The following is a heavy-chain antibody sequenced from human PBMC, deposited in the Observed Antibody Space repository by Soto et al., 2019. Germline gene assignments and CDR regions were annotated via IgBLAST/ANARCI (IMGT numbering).Heavy chain of an antibody. J-gene: IGHJ4*02. CDR3: ATLVGTAMVKIDY. CDR2: IIPIFGTA. D-gene: IGHD5-18*01. V-gene: IGHV1-69*06. CDR1: GGTFSSYA. Sequence: QVQLVQSGAEVKKPGSSVKVSCKASGGTFSSYAISWVRQAPGQGLEWMGGIIPIFGTANYAQQFQGRVTIPADKSTSTADMELSSLRSEDTAVYFCATLVGTAMVKIDYCCQRTLVTVSS.